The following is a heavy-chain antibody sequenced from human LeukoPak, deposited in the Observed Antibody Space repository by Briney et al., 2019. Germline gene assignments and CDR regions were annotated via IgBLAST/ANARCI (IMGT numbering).Heavy chain of an antibody. V-gene: IGHV3-30*04. J-gene: IGHJ6*03. CDR2: ISYDGSNK. CDR3: ARGVVVVPAATPTGYYYYMDV. Sequence: GGSLRLSCAASGFTFSSYAMHWVRQAPGNGLEWVAVISYDGSNKYYADSVKGRFTISRDNSKNTLYLQMNSLRAEDTAVYYCARGVVVVPAATPTGYYYYMDVWGKGTTVTVSS. D-gene: IGHD2-2*01. CDR1: GFTFSSYA.